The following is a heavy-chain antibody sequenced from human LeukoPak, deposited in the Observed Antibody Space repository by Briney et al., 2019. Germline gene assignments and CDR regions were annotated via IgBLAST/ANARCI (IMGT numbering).Heavy chain of an antibody. CDR3: AKEGYDFWSGYSNYPYYDY. V-gene: IGHV3-30*02. J-gene: IGHJ4*02. CDR2: IRYDGSNK. CDR1: GFTFSSYG. D-gene: IGHD3-3*01. Sequence: GGSLRLSCAASGFTFSSYGMHWVRQAPGKGLEWVAFIRYDGSNKYYADSVKVRLTISRDNSKNTLYLQMNSLRAEDTAVYYCAKEGYDFWSGYSNYPYYDYWGQGTLVTVSS.